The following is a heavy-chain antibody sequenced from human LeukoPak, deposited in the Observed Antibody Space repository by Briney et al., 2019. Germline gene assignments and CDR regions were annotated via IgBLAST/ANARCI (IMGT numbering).Heavy chain of an antibody. CDR1: GGSISSGSYY. D-gene: IGHD2-15*01. CDR3: ARSSSRGRDY. J-gene: IGHJ4*02. V-gene: IGHV4-61*02. Sequence: SETLSLTCTVSGGSISSGSYYWSWIRQPAGKGLEWIGRIYTSGSTNYNPSLKSRVTISVDTSKNQFSLKLSSVTAADTAVYYCARSSSRGRDYWGQGTLVTVSS. CDR2: IYTSGST.